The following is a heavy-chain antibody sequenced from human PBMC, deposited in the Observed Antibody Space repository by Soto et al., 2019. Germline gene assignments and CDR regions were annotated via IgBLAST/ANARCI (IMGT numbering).Heavy chain of an antibody. D-gene: IGHD6-19*01. CDR3: PREPPLPSEFRAAAAGTYSSGSTDWFDT. V-gene: IGHV3-21*01. J-gene: IGHJ5*02. Sequence: PGGSLRLSCAASGFTFSSYSMNWVRQAPGKGPEWVSSISSSSSYIYYADSVKGRFTISRDNAKNSLYLQMNSLRAEDTAVYYCPREPPLPSEFRAAAAGTYSSGSTDWFDTWGQETLVTASS. CDR2: ISSSSSYI. CDR1: GFTFSSYS.